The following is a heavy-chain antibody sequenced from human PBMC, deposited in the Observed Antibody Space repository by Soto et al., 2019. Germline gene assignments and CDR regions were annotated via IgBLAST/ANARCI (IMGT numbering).Heavy chain of an antibody. Sequence: GGSLRLSCAASGFTFSRYAMSWVRQAPGKGLEWVSAISGSGGSTYYADSVKGRFTISRDNSKNTLYLQMNSLRAEDMAVYYCAKDHRPKSSGYYYTSSDDWGQGTLVTVSS. CDR3: AKDHRPKSSGYYYTSSDD. J-gene: IGHJ4*02. CDR2: ISGSGGST. CDR1: GFTFSRYA. D-gene: IGHD3-22*01. V-gene: IGHV3-23*01.